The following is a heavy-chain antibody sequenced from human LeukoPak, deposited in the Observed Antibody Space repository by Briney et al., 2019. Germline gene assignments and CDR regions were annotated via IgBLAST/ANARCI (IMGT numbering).Heavy chain of an antibody. CDR2: ISYDGGDK. Sequence: GGSLRLSCAAPGFTFSSYSMNWVRQAPGKGLEWVALISYDGGDKYYAESMKGRITISRDNAENTLYLQMNNLRPDDTAFYFCVKEGVEYSYSYGDYWGQGTLVTVSS. V-gene: IGHV3-30*18. CDR1: GFTFSSYS. D-gene: IGHD3-16*01. CDR3: VKEGVEYSYSYGDY. J-gene: IGHJ4*02.